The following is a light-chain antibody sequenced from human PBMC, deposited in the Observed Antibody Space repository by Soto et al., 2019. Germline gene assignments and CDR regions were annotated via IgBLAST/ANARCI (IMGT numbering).Light chain of an antibody. Sequence: QSVLTQSPSASGTPGQRVTISCSASSSDFVSNSVSWYQHVPGTAPKLLISRNHQRPSGVPDRFSGSKSGTSASLTISDLRSEDEADYYCCSYTSTYVFGIGTKVTVL. V-gene: IGLV1-47*01. J-gene: IGLJ1*01. CDR1: SSDFVSNS. CDR3: CSYTSTYV. CDR2: RNH.